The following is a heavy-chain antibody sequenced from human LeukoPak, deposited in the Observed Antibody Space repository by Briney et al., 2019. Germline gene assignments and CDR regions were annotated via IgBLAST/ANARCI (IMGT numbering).Heavy chain of an antibody. V-gene: IGHV5-51*01. J-gene: IGHJ4*02. CDR2: IYPGDSDT. Sequence: GESLKISCKGSEYTFTTYWIGWVRQMTGKGLEWMGIIYPGDSDTRYSPSFQGQVTLSADKSISTAYLQWSSLKASDTAMYYCATLYCSTVTCSFDNWGQGTLVTVSS. CDR1: EYTFTTYW. D-gene: IGHD2-2*01. CDR3: ATLYCSTVTCSFDN.